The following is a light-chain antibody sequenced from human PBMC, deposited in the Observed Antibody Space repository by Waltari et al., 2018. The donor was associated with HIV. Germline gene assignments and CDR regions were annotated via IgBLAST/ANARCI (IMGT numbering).Light chain of an antibody. Sequence: IVLTQSPGTLSLSPGERATLSCRASQTLGISDLAWYQQKPGQAPRLRIYGASTRAADIPDRFTGSGSETDFTLTIDTLEPEDVAVYDCQQYARSPWTFGQGTKVEIK. CDR2: GAS. V-gene: IGKV3-20*01. J-gene: IGKJ1*01. CDR1: QTLGISD. CDR3: QQYARSPWT.